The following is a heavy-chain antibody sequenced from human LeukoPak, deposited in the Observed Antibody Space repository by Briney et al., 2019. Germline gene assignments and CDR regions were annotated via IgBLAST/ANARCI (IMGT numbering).Heavy chain of an antibody. Sequence: SETLSLTCTVSGGSISSYYWSWIRQPPGKGLEWIGYIYYSGSINYNPSLKSRVTISVDTSKNQFSLKLSSVTAADTAVYYCARAPYYYDSSGYYPFDYWGQGTLVTVSS. D-gene: IGHD3-22*01. V-gene: IGHV4-59*01. CDR3: ARAPYYYDSSGYYPFDY. CDR1: GGSISSYY. CDR2: IYYSGSI. J-gene: IGHJ4*02.